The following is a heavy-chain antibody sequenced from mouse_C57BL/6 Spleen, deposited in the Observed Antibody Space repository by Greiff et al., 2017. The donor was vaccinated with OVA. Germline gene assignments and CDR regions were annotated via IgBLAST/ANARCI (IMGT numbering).Heavy chain of an antibody. CDR2: IDPENGDT. J-gene: IGHJ2*01. CDR1: GFNIKDDY. Sequence: EVNVVESGAELVRPGASVKLSCTASGFNIKDDYMHWVKQRPEQGLEWIGWIDPENGDTEYASKFQGKATITADTSSNTAYLQLSSLTSEDTAVYYCTTAVVAFDYWGQGTTLTVSS. V-gene: IGHV14-4*01. D-gene: IGHD1-1*01. CDR3: TTAVVAFDY.